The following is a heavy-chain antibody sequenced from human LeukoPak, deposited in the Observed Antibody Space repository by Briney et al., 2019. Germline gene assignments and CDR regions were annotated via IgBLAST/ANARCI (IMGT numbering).Heavy chain of an antibody. J-gene: IGHJ4*02. Sequence: GGSLRLSCAASGFTFSSYAMHWVRQAPGKGLEYVSAISSNGGSTYYANSVKGRFTISRDNSKNTLYLQMNSLRAEDTAVYYCAKGVTMVRGVPYFDYWGQGTLVTVSS. D-gene: IGHD3-10*01. CDR2: ISSNGGST. V-gene: IGHV3-64*01. CDR3: AKGVTMVRGVPYFDY. CDR1: GFTFSSYA.